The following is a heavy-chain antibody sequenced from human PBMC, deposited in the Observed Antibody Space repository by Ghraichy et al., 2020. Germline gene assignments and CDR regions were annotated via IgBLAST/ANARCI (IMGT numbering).Heavy chain of an antibody. CDR2: IYWDDDK. Sequence: SGPTLVKPTQTLTLTCTFSGFSLSTSGVGVGWIRQPPGKALEWLALIYWDDDKRYSPSLKSRLTITKDTSKNQVVLTMTNMDPVDTATYYCAHRLELHDIVVVPAAPVFDYWGQGTLVTVSS. D-gene: IGHD2-2*01. V-gene: IGHV2-5*02. CDR3: AHRLELHDIVVVPAAPVFDY. J-gene: IGHJ4*02. CDR1: GFSLSTSGVG.